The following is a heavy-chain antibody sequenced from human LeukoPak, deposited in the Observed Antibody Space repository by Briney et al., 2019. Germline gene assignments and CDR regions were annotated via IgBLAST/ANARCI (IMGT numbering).Heavy chain of an antibody. J-gene: IGHJ4*02. V-gene: IGHV3-23*01. D-gene: IGHD6-19*01. CDR2: ISDAKHYT. CDR3: AKEKRGSDWGSYFDL. Sequence: GGSLRLSCAASGFTFIKSGMAWVRQAPGKGLEWVSSISDAKHYTFYVDSVRRRFTISRDDAKSTLYLQMNSLRAEDTAVYYCAKEKRGSDWGSYFDLWGQGSLVTVSS. CDR1: GFTFIKSG.